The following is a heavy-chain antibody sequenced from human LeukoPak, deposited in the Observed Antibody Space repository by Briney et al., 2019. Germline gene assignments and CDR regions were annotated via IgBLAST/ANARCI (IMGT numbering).Heavy chain of an antibody. CDR1: GYTFTSYD. V-gene: IGHV1-46*01. Sequence: ASVKVSCKASGYTFTSYDINWVRQATGQGLEWMGIINPSGGSTSYAQKFQGRVTMTRDTSTSTVYMELSSLRSEDTAVYYCARGQSEVGARGYYFDYWGQGTLVTVSS. D-gene: IGHD1-26*01. CDR3: ARGQSEVGARGYYFDY. J-gene: IGHJ4*02. CDR2: INPSGGST.